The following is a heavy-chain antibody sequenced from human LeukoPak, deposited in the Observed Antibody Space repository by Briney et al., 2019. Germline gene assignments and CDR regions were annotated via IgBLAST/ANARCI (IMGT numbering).Heavy chain of an antibody. D-gene: IGHD3-9*01. V-gene: IGHV3-7*01. CDR3: ARDGHYDILTGYFDY. Sequence: PGGSLRLSCAASGFTFSSYWMSWVRQAPGKGLEWVANIKQDGSEKYYADSVKGRFTISRDNAKNSLYLQMNSLRAEDTAVYYCARDGHYDILTGYFDYWGQGTLVTVSS. CDR2: IKQDGSEK. J-gene: IGHJ4*02. CDR1: GFTFSSYW.